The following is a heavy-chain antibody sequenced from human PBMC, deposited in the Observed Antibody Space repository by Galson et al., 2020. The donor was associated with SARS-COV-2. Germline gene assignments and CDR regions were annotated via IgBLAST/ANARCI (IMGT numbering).Heavy chain of an antibody. J-gene: IGHJ3*02. D-gene: IGHD7-27*01. Sequence: SETLSHTCAVYGGSFSGYYWSWIRQPPGKGLERTGEINHSGSTNYNPSLKSRVTISVDTSKNQFSLKLSSVTAADTAVYYCARPDLTGAFDIWGQGTMVTVSS. CDR1: GGSFSGYY. CDR2: INHSGST. V-gene: IGHV4-34*01. CDR3: ARPDLTGAFDI.